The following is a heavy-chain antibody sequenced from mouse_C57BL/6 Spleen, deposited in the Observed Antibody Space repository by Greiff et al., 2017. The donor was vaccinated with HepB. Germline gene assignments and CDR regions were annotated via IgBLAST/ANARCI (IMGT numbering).Heavy chain of an antibody. J-gene: IGHJ3*01. V-gene: IGHV5-6*01. CDR2: ISSGGSYT. D-gene: IGHD2-5*01. Sequence: EVKLMESGGDLVKPGGSLKLSCAASGFTFSSYGMSWVRQTPDKRLEWVATISSGGSYTYYPDSVKGRFTISRDNAKNTLYLQMSSLKSEDTAMYYCARHDNYSNYGFAYWGQGTLVTVSA. CDR3: ARHDNYSNYGFAY. CDR1: GFTFSSYG.